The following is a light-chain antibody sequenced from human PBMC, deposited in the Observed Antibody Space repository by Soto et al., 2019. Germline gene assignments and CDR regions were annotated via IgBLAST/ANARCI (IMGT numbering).Light chain of an antibody. J-gene: IGLJ2*01. V-gene: IGLV2-23*01. CDR1: SSDVGTYNL. CDR2: EGN. Sequence: QSALTQPASGSGSPGQSITISCTGTSSDVGTYNLVSWYQQHPGNAPKLMIYEGNKRPSGVSNRFAGSKSGNTASLTISGLQAEDEGDYYCTSYVGSGTYVVFGGGTQPTVL. CDR3: TSYVGSGTYVV.